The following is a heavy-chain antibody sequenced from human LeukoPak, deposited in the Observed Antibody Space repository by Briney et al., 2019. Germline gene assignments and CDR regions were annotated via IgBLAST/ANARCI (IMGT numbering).Heavy chain of an antibody. CDR2: IRSKAYGGTT. J-gene: IGHJ4*02. D-gene: IGHD6-13*01. CDR3: TRLSFSSSWYGDYFDY. CDR1: GFTFYDYA. Sequence: GGSLTLSCAASGFTFYDYAMHWVRQAPGKGLEWVGFIRSKAYGGTTEYAASVKGRFTISRDDSKSIAYLQMNSLKTEDTAVYYCTRLSFSSSWYGDYFDYWGQGTLVTVSS. V-gene: IGHV3-49*04.